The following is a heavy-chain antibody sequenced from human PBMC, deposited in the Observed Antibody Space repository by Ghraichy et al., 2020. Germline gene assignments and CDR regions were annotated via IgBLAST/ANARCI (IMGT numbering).Heavy chain of an antibody. D-gene: IGHD5-18*01. CDR1: GFTFSSYS. Sequence: GGSLRLSCAASGFTFSSYSMNWVRQAPGKGLEWVSYISSSSSTIYYADSVKGRFTISRDNAKNSLYLQMNSLRDEDTAVYYCARDLAAFQLWSGWWFDPWGQGTLVTVSS. V-gene: IGHV3-48*02. J-gene: IGHJ5*02. CDR2: ISSSSSTI. CDR3: ARDLAAFQLWSGWWFDP.